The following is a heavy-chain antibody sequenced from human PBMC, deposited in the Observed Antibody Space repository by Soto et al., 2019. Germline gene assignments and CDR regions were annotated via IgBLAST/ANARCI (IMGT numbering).Heavy chain of an antibody. CDR2: IIPIFGTA. V-gene: IGHV1-69*13. D-gene: IGHD3-16*01. J-gene: IGHJ5*02. CDR1: GGTFSSYA. Sequence: SVKVSCKASGGTFSSYAISWVRQAPGQGLEWMGGIIPIFGTANYAQKFQGRVTITADESTSTAYMELSSLRSEDTAVYYCARGGWTIGDWFDPWGQGTLVTVSS. CDR3: ARGGWTIGDWFDP.